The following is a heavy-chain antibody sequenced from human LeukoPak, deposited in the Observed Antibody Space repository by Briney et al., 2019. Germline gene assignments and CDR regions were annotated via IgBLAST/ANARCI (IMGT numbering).Heavy chain of an antibody. J-gene: IGHJ6*03. CDR3: ARAPYYYYYMDV. CDR1: GGSINSGNYY. V-gene: IGHV4-39*07. CDR2: IYYSGSP. Sequence: SETLSLTCTVSGGSINSGNYYWGWIRQPPGKGLEWIGNIYYSGSPHYNPSLKSRVTLSVDTSKNQFSLKLSSVTAADTAVYYCARAPYYYYYMDVWGKGTTVTVSS.